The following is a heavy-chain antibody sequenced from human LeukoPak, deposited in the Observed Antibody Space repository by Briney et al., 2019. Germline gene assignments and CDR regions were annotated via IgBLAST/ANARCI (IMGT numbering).Heavy chain of an antibody. D-gene: IGHD6-19*01. CDR1: GDXVSSKSAT. V-gene: IGHV6-1*01. J-gene: IGHJ4*02. Sequence: SQTLSLTCAISGDXVSSKSATWNWIRQSPSRGLEWLGKTYYRSKWYNDSAVSVTSRITISPDTSKNQFSLQLNSVTPEDTAVYYCARDPRVSAGWQFDYWGQGTLVTVSS. CDR2: TYYRSKWYN. CDR3: ARDPRVSAGWQFDY.